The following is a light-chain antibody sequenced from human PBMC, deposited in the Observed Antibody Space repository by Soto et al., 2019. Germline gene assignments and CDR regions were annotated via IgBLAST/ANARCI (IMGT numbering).Light chain of an antibody. J-gene: IGKJ1*01. CDR2: AAS. CDR3: QQTYSTPWT. Sequence: DIQMTQSPSSLSAAVGDRVTITCRASQSISSYLNWHQQKPGKAPKVLIYAASSLQSGVPSRFSGSGSGTDFTLTISSLQPEDFATYYCQQTYSTPWTFGQGTKVEIK. CDR1: QSISSY. V-gene: IGKV1-39*01.